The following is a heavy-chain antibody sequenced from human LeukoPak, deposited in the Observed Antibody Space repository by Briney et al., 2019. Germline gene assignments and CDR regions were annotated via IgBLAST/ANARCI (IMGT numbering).Heavy chain of an antibody. D-gene: IGHD3-22*01. CDR3: VKGLRYYDSSDTFDY. V-gene: IGHV3-64D*06. CDR1: GFTFSSYA. CDR2: ISSNGDST. J-gene: IGHJ4*02. Sequence: GGSLRLSCSASGFTFSSYAMHWVRQAPGEGLEYVSAISSNGDSTYYADSVKGRFTISRGNSKNTLYLQMSSLRAEDTAVYYCVKGLRYYDSSDTFDYWGQGTLVTVSS.